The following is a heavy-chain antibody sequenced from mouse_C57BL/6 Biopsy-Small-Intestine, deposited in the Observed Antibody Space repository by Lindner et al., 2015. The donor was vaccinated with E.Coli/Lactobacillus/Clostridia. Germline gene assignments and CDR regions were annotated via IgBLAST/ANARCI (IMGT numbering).Heavy chain of an antibody. J-gene: IGHJ3*01. D-gene: IGHD2-4*01. CDR3: ARSLPPLYFDY. CDR1: GYAFTNYL. Sequence: VQLQESGAELVRPGTSVKVSCKASGYAFTNYLIEWVKQRPGQGLEWIGVINPGSGGTNYNEKFKGKATLTADKSSSTAYMQLSSLTSEDSAVYFCARSLPPLYFDYWGQGTLVTVSA. CDR2: INPGSGGT. V-gene: IGHV1-54*01.